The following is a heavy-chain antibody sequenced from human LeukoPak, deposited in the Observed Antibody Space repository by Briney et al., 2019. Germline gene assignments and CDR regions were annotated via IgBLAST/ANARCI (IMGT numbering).Heavy chain of an antibody. D-gene: IGHD3-22*01. J-gene: IGHJ4*02. CDR1: GFTFNSYW. Sequence: GGSLRLSCAASGFTFNSYWMSWVRQAPGKGLEWAANIKQDGSEKYYVDSVKGRFTISRDNAKNSLYLQMNSLRAEDTAVYYCARDRNSGYFYFDYWGQGTLVTVSS. CDR2: IKQDGSEK. V-gene: IGHV3-7*01. CDR3: ARDRNSGYFYFDY.